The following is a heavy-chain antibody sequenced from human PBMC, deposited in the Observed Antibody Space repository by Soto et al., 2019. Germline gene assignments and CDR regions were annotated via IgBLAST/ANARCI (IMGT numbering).Heavy chain of an antibody. CDR1: GFSFSDYY. CDR2: MSSTSGFT. CDR3: ASLDSTEFYFDY. V-gene: IGHV3-11*06. D-gene: IGHD2-21*01. J-gene: IGHJ4*02. Sequence: QVQLVESGGGLIKPGGSLRLYCAASGFSFSDYYMSWIRQAPGKGLEWLSYMSSTSGFTNYADSVKGRFTISRDNAENSPDLQMNSLGVEDTAVYYCASLDSTEFYFDYWGQGTLVTVSS.